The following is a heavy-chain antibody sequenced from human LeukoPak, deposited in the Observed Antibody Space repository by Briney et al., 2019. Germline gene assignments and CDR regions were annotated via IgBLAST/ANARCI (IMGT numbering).Heavy chain of an antibody. CDR3: ARDATIAAPLMS. D-gene: IGHD6-13*01. V-gene: IGHV4-38-2*02. Sequence: PSETLSLTCTVSGYSISSGYYWGWIRQTPGQGLEWMGNIFHGVTSYYNPSLNSRVTISVDTSKNQFSLRLSSVTAADTAVYYCARDATIAAPLMSWGQGILVTVSS. CDR1: GYSISSGYY. J-gene: IGHJ5*02. CDR2: IFHGVTS.